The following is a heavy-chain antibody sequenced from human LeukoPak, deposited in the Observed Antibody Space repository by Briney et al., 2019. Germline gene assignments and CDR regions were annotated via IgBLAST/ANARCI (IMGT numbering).Heavy chain of an antibody. V-gene: IGHV4-4*07. CDR2: IYTSGSN. CDR3: ARVEGGYSSGWYGWFDP. CDR1: GGSISRYY. D-gene: IGHD6-19*01. Sequence: TSETLSLTCAASGGSISRYYWSWIRQPAGKGLEWIGRIYTSGSNNYNLSLKSRVTMSVDTSKNQFSLKLSSVTAADTAVYYCARVEGGYSSGWYGWFDPWGQGTLVTVSS. J-gene: IGHJ5*02.